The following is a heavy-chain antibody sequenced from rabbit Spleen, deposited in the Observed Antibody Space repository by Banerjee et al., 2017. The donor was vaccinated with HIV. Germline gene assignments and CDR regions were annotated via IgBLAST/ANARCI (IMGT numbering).Heavy chain of an antibody. Sequence: QEQLVESGGDLVKPGASLTLTCKASGVSLSDKDVMCWVRQAPGKGLEWIACIYLGSYDSTYHATWAKGRFTISKTSSTTVTLQMTSLTAADTATYFCARDTSTSFSSYGMDLWGPGTLVTVS. CDR1: GVSLSDKDV. CDR3: ARDTSTSFSSYGMDL. CDR2: IYLGSYDST. J-gene: IGHJ6*01. V-gene: IGHV1S45*01. D-gene: IGHD1-1*01.